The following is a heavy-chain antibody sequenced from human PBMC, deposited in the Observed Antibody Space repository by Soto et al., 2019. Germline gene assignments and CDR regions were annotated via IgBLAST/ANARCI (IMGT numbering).Heavy chain of an antibody. V-gene: IGHV3-30-3*01. Sequence: QVQLVESGGGVVQPGRSLRLSCAASGFTFSSYAMHWVRQAPGKGLEWVAVISYDGSNKYYADSVKGRFTISRDNSKNTLYLQMNSLRAEDTAVYYCAREKYISSDYWGQGTLVTVSS. CDR2: ISYDGSNK. CDR1: GFTFSSYA. J-gene: IGHJ4*02. CDR3: AREKYISSDY. D-gene: IGHD6-6*01.